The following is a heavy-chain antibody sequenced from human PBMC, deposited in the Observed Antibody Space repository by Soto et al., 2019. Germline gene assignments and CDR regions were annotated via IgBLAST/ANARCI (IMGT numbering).Heavy chain of an antibody. V-gene: IGHV3-21*06. J-gene: IGHJ4*02. CDR3: ARARGNDWYEDY. Sequence: EVQLVESGGGLVKPGGSLRLSCAASGFTFSSYSFNWVRQAPGKGLEWVSIITPTSTFISYADSVRGRFTISRDKAKNSLYLQMDSLGAGDTAVYYCARARGNDWYEDYWGQGTLVTVSS. CDR2: ITPTSTFI. CDR1: GFTFSSYS. D-gene: IGHD1-1*01.